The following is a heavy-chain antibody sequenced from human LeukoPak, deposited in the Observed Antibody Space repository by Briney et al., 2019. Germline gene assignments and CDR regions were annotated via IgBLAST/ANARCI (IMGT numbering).Heavy chain of an antibody. D-gene: IGHD3-10*01. V-gene: IGHV1-18*01. J-gene: IGHJ4*02. CDR1: GYTFSSHG. CDR3: AREGTAGRYYFDY. CDR2: ISANNGNT. Sequence: ASVKVSCKASGYTFSSHGITRVRQAPGQGLEWMGWISANNGNTNYAQKLQGRVTVTTDTSTSIAYMELRSLRSDDTAVYYCAREGTAGRYYFDYWGQGTLVTVSS.